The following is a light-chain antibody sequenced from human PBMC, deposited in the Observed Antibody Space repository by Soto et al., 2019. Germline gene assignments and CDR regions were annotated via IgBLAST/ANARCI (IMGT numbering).Light chain of an antibody. Sequence: EIVLTQSPGTMSLSPRERATLSCRTSQSVSSRYLTWYQQKHGQAPRLLIYGASSRATGIPDRFSGSGSGTDFTLTISRLEPEDFAVYYCQQYGSSPPITFGQGTRLEIK. J-gene: IGKJ5*01. CDR3: QQYGSSPPIT. V-gene: IGKV3-20*01. CDR1: QSVSSRY. CDR2: GAS.